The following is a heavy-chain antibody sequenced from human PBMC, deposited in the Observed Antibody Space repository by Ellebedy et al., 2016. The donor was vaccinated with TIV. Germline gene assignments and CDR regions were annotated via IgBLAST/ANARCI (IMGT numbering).Heavy chain of an antibody. V-gene: IGHV3-23*01. CDR3: ARGGATSSRYWRN. Sequence: GESLKISCAVSGFTFSSYAMNWVRQAPGKGLEWVSSIGSGGGSPHYADSVKGRFTISTDDSRTTLLLQMNSLRAEDTAVYYCARGGATSSRYWRNWGQGALVTVSS. CDR2: IGSGGGSP. J-gene: IGHJ4*02. D-gene: IGHD2-2*01. CDR1: GFTFSSYA.